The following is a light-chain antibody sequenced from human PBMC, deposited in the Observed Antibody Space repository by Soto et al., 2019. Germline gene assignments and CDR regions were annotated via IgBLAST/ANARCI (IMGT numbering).Light chain of an antibody. V-gene: IGKV1-33*01. J-gene: IGKJ2*03. CDR3: QQSYSTPYS. CDR2: DAS. Sequence: DIQMTQSPSSLSASVGDRVTITCQASQDISNYLNWYQQKPGKAPKLLIYDASNLETGAPSRFRGSGSGTDFTFTISSLQPEDIATYYCQQSYSTPYSFGQGTKLEIK. CDR1: QDISNY.